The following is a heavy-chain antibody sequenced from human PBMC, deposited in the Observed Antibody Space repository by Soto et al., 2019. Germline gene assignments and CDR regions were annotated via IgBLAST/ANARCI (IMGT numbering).Heavy chain of an antibody. CDR1: GGSISSSSYY. Sequence: QLQLQESGPGLVKPSETLSLTCTVSGGSISSSSYYWGWIRQPPGKGLEWIGSIYYSGSTYYNPSLKSRVPISVDTSKNQFSLKLSSVTAADTAVYYCARHRGWYGYDAFDIWGQGTMVTVSS. CDR2: IYYSGST. D-gene: IGHD6-19*01. CDR3: ARHRGWYGYDAFDI. J-gene: IGHJ3*02. V-gene: IGHV4-39*01.